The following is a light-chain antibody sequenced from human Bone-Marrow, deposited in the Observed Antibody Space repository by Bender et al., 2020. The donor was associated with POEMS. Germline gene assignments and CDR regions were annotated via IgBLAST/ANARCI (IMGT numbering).Light chain of an antibody. J-gene: IGLJ2*01. V-gene: IGLV2-14*03. Sequence: QSALTQPASISGSPGQSITISCTGTNSDVGGYNYVSWYQQYPGKAPKLMIYDVSNRPSGVSKRFSGSKSGNTASLTISGLQTEDEATYYCCSYTTSSTLIFAGGTKLTVL. CDR1: NSDVGGYNY. CDR3: CSYTTSSTLI. CDR2: DVS.